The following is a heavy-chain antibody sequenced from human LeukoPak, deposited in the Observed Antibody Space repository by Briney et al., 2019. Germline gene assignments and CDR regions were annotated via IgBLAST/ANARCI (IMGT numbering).Heavy chain of an antibody. Sequence: GGSLRLSCAASGFTFSSYSMNWVRQAPGKGLEWVSSISSSSSYIYYADSVKGRFTISRDNAKNSLYLQMNSLRAEDTAVYYCAREWIDYYMDVWGKGTTVTVSS. V-gene: IGHV3-21*01. CDR3: AREWIDYYMDV. D-gene: IGHD5-12*01. CDR2: ISSSSSYI. J-gene: IGHJ6*03. CDR1: GFTFSSYS.